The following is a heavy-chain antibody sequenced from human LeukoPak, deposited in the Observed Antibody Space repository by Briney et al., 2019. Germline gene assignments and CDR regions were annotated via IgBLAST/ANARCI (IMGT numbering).Heavy chain of an antibody. D-gene: IGHD5-18*01. V-gene: IGHV3-48*04. CDR1: GFTFSSHS. CDR2: ITISSGTI. J-gene: IGHJ4*02. CDR3: ARDSYSYGRFDY. Sequence: EGSLRLSCAASGFTFSSHSMNWVRQAPGKGLEWISYITISSGTIYYADSVKGRFTISRDNAKNSLYLQMNSLRAEDTAVYYCARDSYSYGRFDYWGQGTLVTVSS.